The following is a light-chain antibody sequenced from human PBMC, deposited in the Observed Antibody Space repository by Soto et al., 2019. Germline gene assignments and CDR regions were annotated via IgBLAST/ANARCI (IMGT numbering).Light chain of an antibody. CDR3: QHYDTSPT. J-gene: IGKJ1*01. CDR1: QSINTSY. V-gene: IGKV3-20*01. Sequence: ETVLAQSPGTLSLSPGDRATLACRASQSINTSYLAWYQQKPGQAPRLLIYGASRRATGIPDRFSGSGSGTDFTLTISRLEPDDSADYYCQHYDTSPTFGQGTKVEMK. CDR2: GAS.